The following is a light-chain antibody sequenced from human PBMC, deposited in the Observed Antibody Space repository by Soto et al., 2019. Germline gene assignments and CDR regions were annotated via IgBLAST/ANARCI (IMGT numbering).Light chain of an antibody. V-gene: IGKV1-39*01. CDR3: QQHSNWPGT. J-gene: IGKJ1*01. CDR2: AAS. Sequence: DIQMTQSPSSLSASVGDRVTITCRASQSISSNLNWYQQKPGQAPKLLIYAASSLPTGIPSRFSGSGSGTDFTLTISRLEPEDFAVYYCQQHSNWPGTFGQGTQVEIK. CDR1: QSISSN.